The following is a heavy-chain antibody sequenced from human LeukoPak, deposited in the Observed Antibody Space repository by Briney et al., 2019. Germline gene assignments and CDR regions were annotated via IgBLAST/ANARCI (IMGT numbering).Heavy chain of an antibody. J-gene: IGHJ4*02. CDR3: AKDRVTVTTRGAFDY. CDR1: GFTVSSNY. D-gene: IGHD4-17*01. Sequence: GGSLRLSCAASGFTVSSNYMSWVRQAPGKGLEWVSVISGSGGTTYYADSVKGRFTISRDNSKNTLYLQMNSLRAEDTAVYYCAKDRVTVTTRGAFDYWGQGTLVTVSS. V-gene: IGHV3-23*01. CDR2: ISGSGGTT.